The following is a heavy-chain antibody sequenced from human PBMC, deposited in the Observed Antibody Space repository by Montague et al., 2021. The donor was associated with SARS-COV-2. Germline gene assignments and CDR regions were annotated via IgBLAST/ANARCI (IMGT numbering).Heavy chain of an antibody. CDR2: TYYRSKWYN. D-gene: IGHD1-1*01. J-gene: IGHJ6*02. CDR3: TSGREGNYNVMDV. V-gene: IGHV6-1*01. Sequence: CAISGDSVSSNSATWNWVRQSPSRGLEWLGRTYYRSKWYNDYAVSVRGRVTINPDTSKNQFSLQLNSLTPEDTAIYHCTSGREGNYNVMDVWGQGTTVTVSS. CDR1: GDSVSSNSAT.